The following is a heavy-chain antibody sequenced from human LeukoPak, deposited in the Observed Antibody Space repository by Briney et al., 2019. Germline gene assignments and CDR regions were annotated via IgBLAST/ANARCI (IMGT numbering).Heavy chain of an antibody. CDR2: ISGSGGST. Sequence: GGSLRLSCAASGFTFSSYAMSWVRQAPGKGLEWVSAISGSGGSTYYADSVKGRFTISRDNSKNTLYLQMNSLRAEDTAVYYCAKDKFLEWLLSSWFDPWGQGTLVTVSS. CDR1: GFTFSSYA. D-gene: IGHD3-3*01. V-gene: IGHV3-23*01. CDR3: AKDKFLEWLLSSWFDP. J-gene: IGHJ5*02.